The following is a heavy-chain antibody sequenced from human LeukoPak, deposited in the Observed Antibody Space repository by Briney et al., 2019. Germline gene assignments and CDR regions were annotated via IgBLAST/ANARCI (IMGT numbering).Heavy chain of an antibody. D-gene: IGHD6-19*01. CDR3: AKSESIIAVAGTLDY. CDR1: AFTFSTYG. CDR2: ISSDGSHK. J-gene: IGHJ4*02. Sequence: GKSLRLSCAASAFTFSTYGMHWVRQAPGKGLEWVALISSDGSHKYYADSVKGRFTISRDNSKNTLYLQMNSLRAEDTAVYYCAKSESIIAVAGTLDYWGQGTLVTVPS. V-gene: IGHV3-30*18.